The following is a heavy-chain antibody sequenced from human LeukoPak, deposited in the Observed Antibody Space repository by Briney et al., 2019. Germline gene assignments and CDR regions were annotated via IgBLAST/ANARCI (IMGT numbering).Heavy chain of an antibody. CDR2: FSGSGGTT. CDR1: GFTFSSYA. CDR3: AKVLYSRSSVDY. D-gene: IGHD6-6*01. J-gene: IGHJ4*02. Sequence: GGSLRLSCAASGFTFSSYAMNWVRQAPGRGLEWVSGFSGSGGTTYYADAVQGRFTISRDNSKNTLCLQMSSLRAEDTAVYYCAKVLYSRSSVDYWGQGTLVTVSS. V-gene: IGHV3-23*01.